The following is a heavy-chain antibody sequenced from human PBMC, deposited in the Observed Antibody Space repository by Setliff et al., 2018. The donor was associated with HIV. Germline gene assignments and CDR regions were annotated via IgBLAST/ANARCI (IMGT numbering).Heavy chain of an antibody. CDR2: IYHSGST. D-gene: IGHD6-19*01. V-gene: IGHV4-38-2*01. CDR1: GYSISSGFY. Sequence: SETLSLTCAVSGYSISSGFYWGWIRQPPGKGLEWIGTIYHSGSTYYNPSLKSRVTISVDTSKNQFSLKVSSVTAADTAVYYCSRHSSGSPEYFQHWGQGTLVTVSS. CDR3: SRHSSGSPEYFQH. J-gene: IGHJ1*01.